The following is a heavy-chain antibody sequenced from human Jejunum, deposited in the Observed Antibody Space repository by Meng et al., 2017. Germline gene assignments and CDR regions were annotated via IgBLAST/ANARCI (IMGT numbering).Heavy chain of an antibody. CDR1: GLTVNDNY. CDR2: IYAGGVT. J-gene: IGHJ3*01. D-gene: IGHD2-2*02. V-gene: IGHV3-66*02. CDR3: ARDPYTNRWLFAFDV. Sequence: GESLKISCGASGLTVNDNYMTRVRQAPGKGLEWVSVIYAGGVTYYADSVEGRFTISRDKAKNTLYLQMNSLRPEDTAVYYCARDPYTNRWLFAFDVWGPGTVVTVSS.